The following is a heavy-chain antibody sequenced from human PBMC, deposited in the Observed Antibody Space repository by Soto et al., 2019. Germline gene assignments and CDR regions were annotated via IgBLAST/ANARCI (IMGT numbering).Heavy chain of an antibody. CDR3: ARVLIAITGTISVPFDP. J-gene: IGHJ5*02. Sequence: QVQLVQSGAEVKKPGSSVKVSCKASGGTFSSYAISWVRQAPGQGLEWMGGIIPIFGTANYAQKFQGRVKITADKSTSTAYMELSSLRSEDKAVYYCARVLIAITGTISVPFDPWVQGTLVTVSS. CDR2: IIPIFGTA. D-gene: IGHD1-7*01. V-gene: IGHV1-69*06. CDR1: GGTFSSYA.